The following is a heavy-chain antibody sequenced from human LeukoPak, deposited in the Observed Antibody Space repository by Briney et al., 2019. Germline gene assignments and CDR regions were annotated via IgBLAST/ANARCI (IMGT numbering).Heavy chain of an antibody. CDR1: RPTASSNC. V-gene: IGHV3-23*01. D-gene: IGHD6-6*01. CDR2: ISGSGGST. CDR3: AKVSPCIAARPDY. Sequence: GESLRLSWTVSRPTASSNCMSWVSQAPGKGLEWVSAISGSGGSTYYADSVKGRFTLSRDHSKHTLCLQMNSLRAEDPAVYYCAKVSPCIAARPDYWGQGTLVTVSS. J-gene: IGHJ4*02.